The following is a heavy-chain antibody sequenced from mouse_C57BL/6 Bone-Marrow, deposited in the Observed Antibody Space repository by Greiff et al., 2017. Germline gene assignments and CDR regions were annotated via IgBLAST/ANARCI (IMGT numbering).Heavy chain of an antibody. CDR1: GYTFTSYG. CDR2: IYPRSGNT. J-gene: IGHJ4*01. Sequence: VQLQQSGAELARPGASVKLSCKASGYTFTSYGISWVKQRTGQGLEWIGEIYPRSGNTYYNEKFKGKATLTADKSSSTAYMELRSLTSEDSAVYFCASGPANWDVDYAMDYCGQGTSVTVSS. CDR3: ASGPANWDVDYAMDY. D-gene: IGHD4-1*01. V-gene: IGHV1-81*01.